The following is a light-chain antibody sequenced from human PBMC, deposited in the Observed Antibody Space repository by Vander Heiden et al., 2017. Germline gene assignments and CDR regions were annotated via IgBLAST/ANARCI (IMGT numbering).Light chain of an antibody. Sequence: YELTQPPSVSVSPGQTASITCSGDKLVDKYACWYQQKPGQSPVLVIYQDSKRPSGIPERFSGSNSGNTATLTISGTQAMDEADYYCQAWDSSTLYVFGTGTKVTVL. CDR3: QAWDSSTLYV. CDR1: KLVDKY. CDR2: QDS. V-gene: IGLV3-1*01. J-gene: IGLJ1*01.